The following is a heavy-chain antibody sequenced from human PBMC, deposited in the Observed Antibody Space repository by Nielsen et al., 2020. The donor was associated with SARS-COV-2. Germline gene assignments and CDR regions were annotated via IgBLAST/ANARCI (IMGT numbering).Heavy chain of an antibody. CDR1: GFTFSSYG. V-gene: IGHV3-33*01. J-gene: IGHJ4*02. Sequence: GESLKISCAASGFTFSSYGMHWVRQAPGKGLEWVAVIWYDGSNKYYADSVKGRFTISRDDSKSIAYLQMNSLKTEDTAVYYCTRGSGSYPEYWGQGTLVTVSS. CDR3: TRGSGSYPEY. D-gene: IGHD1-26*01. CDR2: IWYDGSNK.